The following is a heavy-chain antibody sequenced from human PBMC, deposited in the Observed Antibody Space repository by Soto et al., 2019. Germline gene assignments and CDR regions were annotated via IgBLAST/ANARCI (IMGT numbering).Heavy chain of an antibody. D-gene: IGHD4-17*01. CDR2: IYYSGST. V-gene: IGHV4-59*01. J-gene: IGHJ4*02. Sequence: PSETLSLTCTVSGGSISIYYWSWIRQPPGKGLEWIGYIYYSGSTNYNPSLKSRVTISVDTSKNQISLKLSSVTAADTAVYYCARRYGASFDYWGQGTLVTV. CDR1: GGSISIYY. CDR3: ARRYGASFDY.